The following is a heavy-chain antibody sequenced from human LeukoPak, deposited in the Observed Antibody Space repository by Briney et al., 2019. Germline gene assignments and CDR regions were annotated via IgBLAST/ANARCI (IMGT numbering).Heavy chain of an antibody. CDR3: ARSGVTALSWVDP. D-gene: IGHD2-21*02. J-gene: IGHJ5*02. V-gene: IGHV4-59*08. CDR2: ISYSGST. CDR1: GGSMSSYY. Sequence: SETLSLTCTVSGGSMSSYYWSWIRQPPGKGLEWIGYISYSGSTNYNPSLKSRITISVDTSKNQSSLKLSSVTAADTAVYYCARSGVTALSWVDPWGQGTLVTVSS.